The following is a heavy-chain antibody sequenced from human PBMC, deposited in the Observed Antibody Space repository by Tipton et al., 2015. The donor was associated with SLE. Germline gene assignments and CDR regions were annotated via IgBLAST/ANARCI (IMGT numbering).Heavy chain of an antibody. V-gene: IGHV4-59*12. J-gene: IGHJ4*02. CDR1: GASISSSY. Sequence: TLSLTCTVSGASISSSYLSWIRQPPGKGLEWIGHIYHSGGTYYNPSLESRVTISVDTSKNQFSLKLSSVTAADTAVYYCAGDSSGSYYDRGGYYQLANRHFDLWGRGILVSVSS. D-gene: IGHD3-22*01. CDR3: AGDSSGSYYDRGGYYQLANRHFDL. CDR2: IYHSGGT.